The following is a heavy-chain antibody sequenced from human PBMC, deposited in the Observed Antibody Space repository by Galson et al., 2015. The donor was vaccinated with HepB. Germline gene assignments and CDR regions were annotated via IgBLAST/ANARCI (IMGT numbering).Heavy chain of an antibody. Sequence: SLRLSCAASGFTFSSYAMHWVRQAPGKGLEYVSAISSNGGSTYYADSVKGRFTISRDNSKNTLYLQMSSLRAEDTAVYYCVKDGRGAGIPLDPWGQGTLVTVSS. CDR1: GFTFSSYA. D-gene: IGHD1-14*01. V-gene: IGHV3-64D*06. J-gene: IGHJ5*02. CDR3: VKDGRGAGIPLDP. CDR2: ISSNGGST.